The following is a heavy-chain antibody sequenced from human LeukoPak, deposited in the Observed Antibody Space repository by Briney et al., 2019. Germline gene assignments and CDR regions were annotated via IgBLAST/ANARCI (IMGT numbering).Heavy chain of an antibody. D-gene: IGHD5-18*01. J-gene: IGHJ4*02. V-gene: IGHV3-23*01. CDR2: ISGSGGST. Sequence: GSLRLSCAASGFTFSSYTMSRVRQAPGTGLEWVSAISGSGGSTYYADSVKGRFTISRDNSKNTLYLQMNSLRAEDTAVYYCATSRGVYSYGPLDYWGQGTLVTVSS. CDR3: ATSRGVYSYGPLDY. CDR1: GFTFSSYT.